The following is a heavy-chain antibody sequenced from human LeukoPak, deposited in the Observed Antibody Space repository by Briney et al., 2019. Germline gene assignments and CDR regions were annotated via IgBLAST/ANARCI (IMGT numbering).Heavy chain of an antibody. CDR2: ISYDGSNK. CDR3: AKDGGNRVNSGSYPTTIDY. CDR1: GFTFSSYS. Sequence: PGGSLRLSCAASGFTFSSYSMNWVRQAPGKGLEWVAVISYDGSNKYYADSVKGRFTISRDNSKNTLYLQMNSLRAEDTAVYYCAKDGGNRVNSGSYPTTIDYWGQGTLVTVSS. J-gene: IGHJ4*02. D-gene: IGHD1-26*01. V-gene: IGHV3-30*18.